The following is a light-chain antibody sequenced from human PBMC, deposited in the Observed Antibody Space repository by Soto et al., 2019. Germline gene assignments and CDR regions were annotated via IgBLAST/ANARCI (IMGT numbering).Light chain of an antibody. CDR2: AAT. CDR1: QRITTY. Sequence: DIQMTQSPSSLSASVGDRVTITFRASQRITTYLNWYQQRPGKAPSLLIYAATYLRSGVPSRFSGSGSGTEFTLTIDGLQPDDFATYFCHQIHTTPWTFGQGTKVDIK. CDR3: HQIHTTPWT. V-gene: IGKV1-39*01. J-gene: IGKJ1*01.